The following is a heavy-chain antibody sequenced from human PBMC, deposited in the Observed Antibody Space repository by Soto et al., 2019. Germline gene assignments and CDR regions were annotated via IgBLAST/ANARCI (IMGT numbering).Heavy chain of an antibody. CDR1: GYTFTSYA. D-gene: IGHD2-15*01. CDR2: INAGNGNT. CDR3: ARGPGGPDGPGDY. Sequence: ASVKVSCKASGYTFTSYAMHWVRQAPGQRLEWMEWINAGNGNTKYSQKFQDRVTITRDTSASTAYMELSSLRSEDTAVYYCARGPGGPDGPGDYWGQGTLVTVSS. J-gene: IGHJ4*02. V-gene: IGHV1-3*01.